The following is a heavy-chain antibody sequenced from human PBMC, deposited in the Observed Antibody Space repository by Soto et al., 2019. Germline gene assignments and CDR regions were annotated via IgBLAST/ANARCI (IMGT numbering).Heavy chain of an antibody. CDR1: GYTFISYY. V-gene: IGHV1-2*02. CDR3: ARVTGEWLRLPLGY. Sequence: ASVKVSCKASGYTFISYYIHWVRQAPGQGLEWMGWINPNSGGTNYAQKFQGRVTMTRDTSISTAYMELSRLRSDDTAVYYCARVTGEWLRLPLGYWGQGTLVTVSS. J-gene: IGHJ4*02. D-gene: IGHD5-12*01. CDR2: INPNSGGT.